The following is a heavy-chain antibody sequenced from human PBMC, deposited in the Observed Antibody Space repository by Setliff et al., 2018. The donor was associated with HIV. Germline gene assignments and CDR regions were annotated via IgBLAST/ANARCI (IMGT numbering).Heavy chain of an antibody. CDR1: GASITSYY. CDR2: IYHSGGT. CDR3: ARESPMPGLNWSDP. V-gene: IGHV4-59*01. J-gene: IGHJ5*02. D-gene: IGHD2-2*01. Sequence: SETLSLTCTVSGASITSYYWSWVRQTPGKGLEWMGYIYHSGGTTYNPSFKSRVTISVDTPKNQLSLKLISVTAADTAVYYCARESPMPGLNWSDPWGQGTLVTVSS.